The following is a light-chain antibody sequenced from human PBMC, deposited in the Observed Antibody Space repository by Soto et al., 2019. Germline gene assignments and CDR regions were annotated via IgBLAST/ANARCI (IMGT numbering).Light chain of an antibody. CDR3: HQYNKWPSFT. Sequence: IVMTQSPATLSVSPGERATLSCRASQSVSSNLAWYQQKPGQAPRLLMYGASTRATGIPARFSGSGSGTEFTLTISSLQSADFAVYYCHQYNKWPSFTFGGGTKVEIK. CDR2: GAS. CDR1: QSVSSN. V-gene: IGKV3-15*01. J-gene: IGKJ4*01.